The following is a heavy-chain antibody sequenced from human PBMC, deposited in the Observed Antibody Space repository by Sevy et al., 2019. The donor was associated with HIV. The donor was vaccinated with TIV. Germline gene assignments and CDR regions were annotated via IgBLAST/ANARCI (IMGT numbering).Heavy chain of an antibody. Sequence: SENLSLTCTVSGGSISSSSYYWGWIRQPPGKGLEWIGSIYYSGSTYYNPSLKSRVTISVDTSKNQLSLKLSSVTAADTAVYYCATDGVTSNYYYYGMDVWGQGTTVTVSS. D-gene: IGHD2-21*02. J-gene: IGHJ6*02. CDR2: IYYSGST. V-gene: IGHV4-39*01. CDR3: ATDGVTSNYYYYGMDV. CDR1: GGSISSSSYY.